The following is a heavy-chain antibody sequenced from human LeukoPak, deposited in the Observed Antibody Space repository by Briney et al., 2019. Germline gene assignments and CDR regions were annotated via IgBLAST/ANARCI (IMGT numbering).Heavy chain of an antibody. Sequence: ASVKVSCKASGYTFTSYGISWVRQAPGQGLEWMGWISAYNGNTNYAQKLQGRVTMTTDTSTSTAYMGLRSLRSDDTAVYYCARDGGYCSGGSCYLPSRLVDYYYGMDVWGQGTTVTVSS. CDR2: ISAYNGNT. D-gene: IGHD2-15*01. V-gene: IGHV1-18*01. CDR3: ARDGGYCSGGSCYLPSRLVDYYYGMDV. CDR1: GYTFTSYG. J-gene: IGHJ6*02.